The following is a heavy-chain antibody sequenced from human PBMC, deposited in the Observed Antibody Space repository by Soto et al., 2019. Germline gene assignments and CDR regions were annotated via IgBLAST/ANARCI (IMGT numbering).Heavy chain of an antibody. J-gene: IGHJ6*02. D-gene: IGHD2-2*02. CDR3: TRDAQIVVVTAAILAGYYYYYGMDV. CDR1: GFTFGDYA. Sequence: GGSLRLSCTASGFTFGDYAMSWVRQAPGKGLEWVGFIRSKAYGGTTEYAASVKGRFTISRDDSKGIAYLQMNSLKTEDTAVYYCTRDAQIVVVTAAILAGYYYYYGMDVWGQGTTVTVSS. CDR2: IRSKAYGGTT. V-gene: IGHV3-49*04.